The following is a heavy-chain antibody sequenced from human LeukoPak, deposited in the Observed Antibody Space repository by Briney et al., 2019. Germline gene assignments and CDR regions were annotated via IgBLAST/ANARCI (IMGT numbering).Heavy chain of an antibody. CDR2: ISAYNGDT. Sequence: ASVKVSCKASGYTYTSYGISWVRQAPGQGLEWMGWISAYNGDTYYAQKFQGRVTMTTETSTSTVYMELSSLRSEDTAVYYCARDRRYCSGGSCYSRWFDPWGQGTLVTVSS. D-gene: IGHD2-15*01. V-gene: IGHV1-18*01. J-gene: IGHJ5*02. CDR3: ARDRRYCSGGSCYSRWFDP. CDR1: GYTYTSYG.